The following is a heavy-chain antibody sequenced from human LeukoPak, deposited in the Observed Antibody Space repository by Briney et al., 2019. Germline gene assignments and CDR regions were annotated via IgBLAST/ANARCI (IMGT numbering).Heavy chain of an antibody. CDR1: GFTFSSYS. J-gene: IGHJ4*02. CDR2: ISYDGSNK. Sequence: GGSLRLSCAASGFTFSSYSMNWVRQAPGKGLEWVAIISYDGSNKYYADSVKGRFTISRDNSKNTLYLQMNGLRAEDTAVYYCTKDLGDGYNTIDYWGQGTLVTVSS. V-gene: IGHV3-30*18. D-gene: IGHD5-24*01. CDR3: TKDLGDGYNTIDY.